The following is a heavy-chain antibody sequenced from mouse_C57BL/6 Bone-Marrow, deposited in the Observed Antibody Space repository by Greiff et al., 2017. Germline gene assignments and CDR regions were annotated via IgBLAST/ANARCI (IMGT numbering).Heavy chain of an antibody. J-gene: IGHJ4*01. Sequence: QVQLQQPGAELVMPGASVKLSCKASGYTFTSYWMHWVKQRPGQGLEWIGEIDPSDSYTNYNQKFKGKSTLTVDKSSSTAYMQLSSLTSEDSAVYYCAREGNCDYDDWCYAIDYWGQGTSVTVSS. V-gene: IGHV1-69*01. D-gene: IGHD2-4*01. CDR2: IDPSDSYT. CDR1: GYTFTSYW. CDR3: AREGNCDYDDWCYAIDY.